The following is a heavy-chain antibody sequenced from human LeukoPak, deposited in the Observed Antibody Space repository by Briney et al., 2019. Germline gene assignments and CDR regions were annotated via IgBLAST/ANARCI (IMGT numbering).Heavy chain of an antibody. CDR2: ISSSGSTI. CDR3: TLFGELSMDV. V-gene: IGHV3-48*03. J-gene: IGHJ6*04. D-gene: IGHD3-10*02. Sequence: GSLXLSCAASGFTFSSYEMNWVRQAPGKGLEWVSYISSSGSTIYYADSVKGRFTISRDNAKNSLYLQMNSLRAEDTAVYYCTLFGELSMDVWGKGTTVTVSS. CDR1: GFTFSSYE.